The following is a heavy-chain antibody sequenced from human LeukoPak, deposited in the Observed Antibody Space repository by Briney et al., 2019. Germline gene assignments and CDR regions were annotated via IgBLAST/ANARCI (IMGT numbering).Heavy chain of an antibody. D-gene: IGHD1-1*01. CDR3: ARSIGTTGGY. CDR2: IDSGGSNT. V-gene: IGHV3-74*01. CDR1: GFTFSSHW. Sequence: GGSLRLSCAASGFTFSSHWMHWVRQAPGKGLVWVSRIDSGGSNTIYADSVKGRFTISRDNAKNTLYLEMNSLRAEDTAVYYCARSIGTTGGYWGQGTLVTVYS. J-gene: IGHJ4*02.